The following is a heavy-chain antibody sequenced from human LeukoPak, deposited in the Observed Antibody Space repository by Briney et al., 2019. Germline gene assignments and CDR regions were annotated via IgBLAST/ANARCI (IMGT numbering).Heavy chain of an antibody. D-gene: IGHD5-24*01. CDR3: ARTSWLQSSYYFDY. V-gene: IGHV4-59*08. CDR1: GGSISSYY. CDR2: IYYSGSI. J-gene: IGHJ4*02. Sequence: PSETLSLTCTVSGGSISSYYWSWIRQPPGKGLEWIGYIYYSGSINYNPSLKSRVTISVETSKNQFSLKLSSVTAADTAVYYCARTSWLQSSYYFDYWGQGTLVTVSS.